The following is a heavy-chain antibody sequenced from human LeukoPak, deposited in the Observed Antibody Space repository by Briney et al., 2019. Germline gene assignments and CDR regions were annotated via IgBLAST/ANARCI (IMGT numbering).Heavy chain of an antibody. CDR3: ARYTYHYGSGSYETFDY. Sequence: ASVKVSCKASGYTFTSYAMHWVRQAPGQRLEWMGWINAGNGNTKYSQKFQGRVTITRDTSASTAYMELSSLRSEDTAVYYCARYTYHYGSGSYETFDYWAREPWSPSPQ. CDR2: INAGNGNT. CDR1: GYTFTSYA. D-gene: IGHD3-10*01. J-gene: IGHJ4*02. V-gene: IGHV1-3*01.